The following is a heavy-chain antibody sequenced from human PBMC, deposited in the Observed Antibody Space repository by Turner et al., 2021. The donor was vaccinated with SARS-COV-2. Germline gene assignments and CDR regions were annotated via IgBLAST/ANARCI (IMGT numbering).Heavy chain of an antibody. CDR2: ISGSGGST. J-gene: IGHJ4*02. CDR3: AKDFFLHQLLFDY. D-gene: IGHD2-2*01. V-gene: IGHV3-23*01. CDR1: GFTFSSYA. Sequence: EVQLLESGGGLVQPGGYLRLSCAASGFTFSSYAMSWVRQAPGKGLEWVSAISGSGGSTYYADSVKGRFTISRDNSKNTLYLQMNSLRAEETAVYYCAKDFFLHQLLFDYWGQGTLVTVST.